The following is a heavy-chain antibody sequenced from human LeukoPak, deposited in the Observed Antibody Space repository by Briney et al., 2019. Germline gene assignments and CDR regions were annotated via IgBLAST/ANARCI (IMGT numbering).Heavy chain of an antibody. CDR1: GHTFTHYG. CDR3: ARDPTNTSGRYVSFDY. CDR2: ISAYNGDT. V-gene: IGHV1-18*01. J-gene: IGHJ4*02. D-gene: IGHD6-19*01. Sequence: EASVKVSCKTFGHTFTHYGFSWVRQAPGQGLEWMGWISAYNGDTHYAQNLQGRVTMTSDTSTSTVYMELRSLRSDHTAVYYCARDPTNTSGRYVSFDYWGQGTLVTVSS.